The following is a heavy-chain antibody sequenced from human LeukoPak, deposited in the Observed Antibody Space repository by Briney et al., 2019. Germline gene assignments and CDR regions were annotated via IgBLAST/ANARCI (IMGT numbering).Heavy chain of an antibody. V-gene: IGHV3-53*01. D-gene: IGHD3-22*01. CDR2: IYSGGNT. J-gene: IGHJ4*02. Sequence: GGSLRLSCAASGLTVSSNCMSWVRQAPGKGLEWVSFIYSGGNTYYSDSVKGRFTISRDNSKNTVHLQMNSLRAEDTAMYYCARRAGDYSHPYDYWGQGTLVTVSS. CDR1: GLTVSSNC. CDR3: ARRAGDYSHPYDY.